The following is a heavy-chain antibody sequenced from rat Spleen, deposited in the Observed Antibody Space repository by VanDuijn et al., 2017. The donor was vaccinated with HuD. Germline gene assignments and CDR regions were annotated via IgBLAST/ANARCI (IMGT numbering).Heavy chain of an antibody. Sequence: EVQLVESGGGLVQPGRSMKLSCAASGFSVSTFYMAWVRRAPTRGLEWVTSISSGGGSTYYRDTVKGRFTSSRHNAESTLYLQMDSLRSEDTATYYCARHALMYTTDPFAYWGQGTLVTVSS. V-gene: IGHV5-25*01. CDR2: ISSGGGST. J-gene: IGHJ3*01. D-gene: IGHD1-6*01. CDR3: ARHALMYTTDPFAY. CDR1: GFSVSTFY.